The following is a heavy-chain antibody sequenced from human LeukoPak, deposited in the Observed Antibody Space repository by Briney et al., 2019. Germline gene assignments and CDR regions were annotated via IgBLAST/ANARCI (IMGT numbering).Heavy chain of an antibody. Sequence: GGSLRLSCAASGFTFNSHAMSWVRQAPGKGLEWVSAISGSGVSTYYADSVKGRFTVSRDNSKNTLYLQMSSLRAEDTAVYYCAKDERNWNYNLASQTYDWGQGTLVTVSS. CDR2: ISGSGVST. D-gene: IGHD1-7*01. CDR1: GFTFNSHA. J-gene: IGHJ4*02. CDR3: AKDERNWNYNLASQTYD. V-gene: IGHV3-23*01.